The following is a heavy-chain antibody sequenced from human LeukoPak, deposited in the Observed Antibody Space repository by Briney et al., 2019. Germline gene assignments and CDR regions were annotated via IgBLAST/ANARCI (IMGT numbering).Heavy chain of an antibody. D-gene: IGHD3-10*01. J-gene: IGHJ4*02. CDR1: GFIFSSYW. V-gene: IGHV3-7*01. CDR2: IKSDGSEE. CDR3: ARGDLWLGH. Sequence: GGSLRLSCATSGFIFSSYWMCWVRQAPGKGLEWVANIKSDGSEEYYGDSVKSRFTISRDNAKNSLYLQMNSLRVEDTAVYYCARGDLWLGHWGQGSLVTVSS.